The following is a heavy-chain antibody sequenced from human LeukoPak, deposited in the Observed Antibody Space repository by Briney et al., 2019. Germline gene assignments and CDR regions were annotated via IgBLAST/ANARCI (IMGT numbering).Heavy chain of an antibody. CDR1: GFTLSNSG. D-gene: IGHD1-26*01. Sequence: GRSLRLSCAASGFTLSNSGMHWVRQAPFKGLEWVAVIWSDGSTKDYADSVKGRFTISRDTSKNTLYLDMNSLRDEDTAVYYCARDSGGSPFDIWGQGTMVTVSS. CDR2: IWSDGSTK. CDR3: ARDSGGSPFDI. J-gene: IGHJ3*02. V-gene: IGHV3-33*01.